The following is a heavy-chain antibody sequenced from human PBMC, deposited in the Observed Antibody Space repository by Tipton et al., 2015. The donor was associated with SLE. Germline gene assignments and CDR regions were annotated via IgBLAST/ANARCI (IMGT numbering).Heavy chain of an antibody. V-gene: IGHV4-59*01. CDR3: ARGQSSSWYAYYFDY. CDR1: SGSISSYY. Sequence: TLSLTCTVSSGSISSYYWSWIRQPPGKGLEWMGYIYYSGSTNYNPSLKSRVTISVDTSKNQFSLKLSSVTAADTAVYYCARGQSSSWYAYYFDYWGQGTVVAVSS. D-gene: IGHD6-13*01. CDR2: IYYSGST. J-gene: IGHJ4*02.